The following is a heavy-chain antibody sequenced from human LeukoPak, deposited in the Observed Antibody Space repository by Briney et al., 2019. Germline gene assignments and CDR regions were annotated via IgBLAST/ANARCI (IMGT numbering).Heavy chain of an antibody. CDR1: GFTFSNYW. D-gene: IGHD4-17*01. CDR3: AKGGATVIDY. Sequence: PGGSLRLSCAASGFTFSNYWMHWVLQAPGKGLVWVSRINSDGSSTTSADSVKGRFTISRDNAKNTLYLQMNSLRAEDTAVYYCAKGGATVIDYWGQGTLVTVSS. J-gene: IGHJ4*02. CDR2: INSDGSST. V-gene: IGHV3-74*01.